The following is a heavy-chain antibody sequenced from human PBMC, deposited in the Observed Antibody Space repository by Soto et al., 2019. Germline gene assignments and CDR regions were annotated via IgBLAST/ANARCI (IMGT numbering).Heavy chain of an antibody. Sequence: AETLSLTCAVSGGAISSSNCWILFRQPPGKGLEWIGEIYHSGSTNYNPSLKSRVTISVDKSKNQFSLKLSPVTAADTAVYYCARVPHETKVFDYWGQGTLVTVS. V-gene: IGHV4-4*02. D-gene: IGHD1-7*01. CDR2: IYHSGST. J-gene: IGHJ4*02. CDR3: ARVPHETKVFDY. CDR1: GGAISSSNC.